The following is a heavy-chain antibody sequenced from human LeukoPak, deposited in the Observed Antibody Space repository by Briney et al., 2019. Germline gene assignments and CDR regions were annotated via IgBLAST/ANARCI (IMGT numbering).Heavy chain of an antibody. D-gene: IGHD3-3*01. CDR2: IIPIFGTA. Sequence: SVKVSCKASGYTFTSYGISWVRQAPGQGLEWMGGIIPIFGTANYAQKLQGRVTITADESTSTAYMELSSLRSEDTAVYYCARLRITIFGVVIIPGSFDYWGQGTLVTVSS. CDR3: ARLRITIFGVVIIPGSFDY. CDR1: GYTFTSYG. J-gene: IGHJ4*02. V-gene: IGHV1-69*13.